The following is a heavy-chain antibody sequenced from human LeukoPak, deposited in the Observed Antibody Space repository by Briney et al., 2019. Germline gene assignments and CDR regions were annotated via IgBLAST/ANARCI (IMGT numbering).Heavy chain of an antibody. J-gene: IGHJ4*02. D-gene: IGHD2-8*01. Sequence: KSSETLSLTCAVYGGSFSGYYWSWIRQTPGKGLEWIGEINHSGSTNYNPSLKSRVTISVDTSKQQLSLKLSSVTAADTAVYYCARRFCTDSIYCNLFDYCGQGTLVTVSS. CDR3: ARRFCTDSIYCNLFDY. CDR1: GGSFSGYY. CDR2: INHSGST. V-gene: IGHV4-34*01.